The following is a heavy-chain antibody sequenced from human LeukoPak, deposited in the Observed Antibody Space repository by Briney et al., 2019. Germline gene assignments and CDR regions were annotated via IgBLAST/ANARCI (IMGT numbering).Heavy chain of an antibody. J-gene: IGHJ4*02. V-gene: IGHV4-59*01. CDR1: GGSISSYY. CDR3: ARHAAAYDY. Sequence: SETPSLTCTVSGGSISSYYWSWIRQPPGKGLEWIGYIYYSGSTNYNPSLKSRVTISVDTSKNQFSLKLSSVTAADTAVYYCARHAAAYDYWGQGTLVTVSS. CDR2: IYYSGST. D-gene: IGHD6-13*01.